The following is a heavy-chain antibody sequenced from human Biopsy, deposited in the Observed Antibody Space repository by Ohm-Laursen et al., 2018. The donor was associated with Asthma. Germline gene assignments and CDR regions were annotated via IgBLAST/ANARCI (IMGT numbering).Heavy chain of an antibody. J-gene: IGHJ4*02. CDR3: ARGDSSNWSHYYFDY. CDR2: ISPIFGSS. CDR1: GGMFGNYA. Sequence: SSVKVSCNASGGMFGNYAISWVRQAPGLGLEWMGGISPIFGSSNYAQRFQGRVTITADIFTRTVYMELSGLRFDDTAVYYCARGDSSNWSHYYFDYWGQGTLVTVSS. D-gene: IGHD3-22*01. V-gene: IGHV1-69*06.